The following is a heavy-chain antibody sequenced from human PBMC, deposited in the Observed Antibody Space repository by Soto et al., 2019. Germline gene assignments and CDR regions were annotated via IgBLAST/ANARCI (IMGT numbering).Heavy chain of an antibody. J-gene: IGHJ4*02. CDR2: IYYSGST. CDR1: GGSISSGGYY. D-gene: IGHD6-19*01. V-gene: IGHV4-31*03. CDR3: SRGIAVAGIVY. Sequence: QVQLQESGPGLVKPSQTLSLTCTVSGGSISSGGYYWSWIRQHTGKGLEWIGYIYYSGSTYYNPSLKCRVTISVDKSKNQFSLKLRSVTAADTAVYYCSRGIAVAGIVYWGQGSLVTVSS.